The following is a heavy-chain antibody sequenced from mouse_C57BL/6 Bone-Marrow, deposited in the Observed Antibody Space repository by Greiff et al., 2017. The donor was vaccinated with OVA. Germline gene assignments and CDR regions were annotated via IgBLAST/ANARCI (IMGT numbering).Heavy chain of an antibody. CDR3: ARESLLAGTVAMDY. D-gene: IGHD4-1*01. J-gene: IGHJ4*01. CDR2: IYPRDGST. Sequence: VKLMESDAELVKPGASVKISCKVSGYTFTDHTIHWMKQRPEQGLEWIGYIYPRDGSTKYNEKFKGKATLTADKSSSTSYMQLNSLTAEDSAVYFCARESLLAGTVAMDYWGQGTSVTVSS. CDR1: GYTFTDHT. V-gene: IGHV1-78*01.